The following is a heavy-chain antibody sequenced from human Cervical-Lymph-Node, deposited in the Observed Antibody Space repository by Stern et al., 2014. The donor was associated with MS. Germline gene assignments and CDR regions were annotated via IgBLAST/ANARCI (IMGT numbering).Heavy chain of an antibody. V-gene: IGHV1-24*01. J-gene: IGHJ6*02. Sequence: QVQLVESGAEVKKPGASVKVSCKVSGYTLTELSMHWVRQAPGKGLEWMGGFDPEDGETIYAQKVQGRVTMTEDTSTDTAYMELSSLRSEDTAVYYCATGGRVGAPTYYGMDVWGQGTAVTVSS. CDR1: GYTLTELS. D-gene: IGHD1-26*01. CDR2: FDPEDGET. CDR3: ATGGRVGAPTYYGMDV.